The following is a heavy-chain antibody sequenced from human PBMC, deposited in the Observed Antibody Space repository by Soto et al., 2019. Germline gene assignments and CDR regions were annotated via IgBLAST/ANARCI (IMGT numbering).Heavy chain of an antibody. V-gene: IGHV1-69*06. CDR2: IIPIFGTA. J-gene: IGHJ6*02. CDR1: GGTFSSYA. CDR3: ARARSAYYDFWGGYYGPYHYGLEV. Sequence: SVKVSCKASGGTFSSYAISWVRQAPGQGLEWMGGIIPIFGTANYAQKFQGRVTITADKSTSTAYMELSSLRSEDTAVYYFARARSAYYDFWGGYYGPYHYGLEVWGQGTKGTGSS. D-gene: IGHD3-3*01.